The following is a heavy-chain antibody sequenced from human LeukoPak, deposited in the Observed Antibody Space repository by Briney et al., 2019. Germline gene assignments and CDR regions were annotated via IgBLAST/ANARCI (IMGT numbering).Heavy chain of an antibody. CDR2: IYATGDT. V-gene: IGHV3-66*01. D-gene: IGHD2-2*01. J-gene: IGHJ4*02. CDR3: ARDLYQSR. CDR1: GFPVSANY. Sequence: PGGSLRLSCAASGFPVSANYMTWVRQAPGKGLEWVSVIYATGDTHYAEPVKGRFTISRDNSKNILHLQMNSLRAEDTAVYYCARDLYQSRWGQGTLVTVSS.